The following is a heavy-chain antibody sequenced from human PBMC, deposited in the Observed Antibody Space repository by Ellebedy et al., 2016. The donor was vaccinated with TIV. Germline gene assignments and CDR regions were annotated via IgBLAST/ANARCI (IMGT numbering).Heavy chain of an antibody. CDR1: GGSISSYY. CDR2: VYYTGST. CDR3: ARGGYNWNDAYYYYMDV. D-gene: IGHD1-20*01. J-gene: IGHJ6*03. V-gene: IGHV4-59*01. Sequence: MPSETLSLTCTVSGGSISSYYWSWIRQPPGKGLEWIGYVYYTGSTNYNPSLKSRVTISVDTSKNQFSLKLTSVTAADTAVYYCARGGYNWNDAYYYYMDVWGKGTTVTVSS.